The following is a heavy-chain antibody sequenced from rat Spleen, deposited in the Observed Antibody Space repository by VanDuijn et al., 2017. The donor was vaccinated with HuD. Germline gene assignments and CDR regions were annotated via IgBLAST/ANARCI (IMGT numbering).Heavy chain of an antibody. V-gene: IGHV2S8*01. CDR3: ARGPYYFDY. J-gene: IGHJ2*01. Sequence: QVQLKESGPGLVKPSLTLSLTCTVSGFSLSNYGVSWVRLPPGKGLEWIAAIASGGGTYYKSVLKSRLSISRDTSKSQVFLKMTSLQTEDTAMYFCARGPYYFDYWGQGVMVTVSS. CDR2: IASGGGT. CDR1: GFSLSNYG.